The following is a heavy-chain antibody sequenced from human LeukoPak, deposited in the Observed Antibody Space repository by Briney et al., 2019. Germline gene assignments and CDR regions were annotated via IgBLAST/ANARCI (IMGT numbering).Heavy chain of an antibody. J-gene: IGHJ3*02. V-gene: IGHV1-2*02. CDR1: GYTFTGYY. D-gene: IGHD3-22*01. CDR3: ARYPDRRAMIVVVNRAFDI. CDR2: INPNSGGT. Sequence: ASVKVSCKASGYTFTGYYMHWVRQAPGQGLEWMGWINPNSGGTNYAQKLQGRVTMTTDTSTSTAYMELRSLRSDDTAVYYCARYPDRRAMIVVVNRAFDIWGQGTMVTVSS.